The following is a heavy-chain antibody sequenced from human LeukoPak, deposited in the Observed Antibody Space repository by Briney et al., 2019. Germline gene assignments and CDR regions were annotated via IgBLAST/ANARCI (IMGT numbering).Heavy chain of an antibody. V-gene: IGHV3-30*18. Sequence: GGSLRLSCAASGFTFSSYGMHWVRQAPGKGLEWVAVISYGGSNKYYADSVKGRFTISRDNSKNTLYLQMNSLRAEDTAVYYCAKTPIAAAGIEDYYFDYWGQGTLVTVSS. J-gene: IGHJ4*02. CDR2: ISYGGSNK. CDR1: GFTFSSYG. D-gene: IGHD6-13*01. CDR3: AKTPIAAAGIEDYYFDY.